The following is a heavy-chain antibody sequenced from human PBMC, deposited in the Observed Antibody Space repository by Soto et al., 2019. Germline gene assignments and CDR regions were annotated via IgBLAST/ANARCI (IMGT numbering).Heavy chain of an antibody. J-gene: IGHJ4*02. Sequence: QVQLVESGGGLVKPGGSLRLSCEASGFSFSDYYMSWIRQAPGKGLQWVSYISTTSTYTNYADSVKGRFTISRDNAKNPLYLQMTSLRAEDTAIYYCARDRHGYDEIVDYWGQGTLVTVSS. CDR3: ARDRHGYDEIVDY. CDR2: ISTTSTYT. V-gene: IGHV3-11*05. D-gene: IGHD5-12*01. CDR1: GFSFSDYY.